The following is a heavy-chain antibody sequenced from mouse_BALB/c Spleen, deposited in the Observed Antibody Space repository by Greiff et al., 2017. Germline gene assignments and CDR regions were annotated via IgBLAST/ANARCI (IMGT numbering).Heavy chain of an antibody. Sequence: VQLQQSGAELVKPGASVKLSCKASGYTFTSYYMYWVKQRPGQGLEWIGEINPSNGGTNFNEKFKSKATLTVDKSSSTAYMQLSSLTSEDSAVYYCTRNGLLTGFAYWGQGTLVTVSA. CDR3: TRNGLLTGFAY. D-gene: IGHD2-3*01. CDR1: GYTFTSYY. V-gene: IGHV1S81*02. CDR2: INPSNGGT. J-gene: IGHJ3*01.